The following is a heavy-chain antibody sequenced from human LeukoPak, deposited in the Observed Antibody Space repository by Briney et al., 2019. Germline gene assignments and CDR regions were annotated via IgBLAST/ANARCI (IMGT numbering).Heavy chain of an antibody. CDR2: IIPIFGTA. V-gene: IGHV1-69*13. CDR1: GGTFSSYA. Sequence: GASVMVSCKASGGTFSSYAISWVRQAPGQGLEWMGGIIPIFGTANYAQKFQGRVTITADESTSTAYMELSSLRSEDTAVYYCARLAGRYSSSLRYYYYYMDVWGKGTTVTVSS. CDR3: ARLAGRYSSSLRYYYYYMDV. D-gene: IGHD6-6*01. J-gene: IGHJ6*03.